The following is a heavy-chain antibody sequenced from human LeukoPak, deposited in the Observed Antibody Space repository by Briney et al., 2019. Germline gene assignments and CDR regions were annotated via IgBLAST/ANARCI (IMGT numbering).Heavy chain of an antibody. J-gene: IGHJ4*02. CDR1: GFTFSSYS. CDR2: ISSSSSYI. Sequence: GGSLRLSCAASGFTFSSYSMNWVRQAPGKGLEWVSSISSSSSYIYYADSVKGRSTISRDNAKNSLYLQMNSLRAEDTAVYYCARDGLDTVRFDYWGQGTLVTVSS. CDR3: ARDGLDTVRFDY. D-gene: IGHD1-1*01. V-gene: IGHV3-21*01.